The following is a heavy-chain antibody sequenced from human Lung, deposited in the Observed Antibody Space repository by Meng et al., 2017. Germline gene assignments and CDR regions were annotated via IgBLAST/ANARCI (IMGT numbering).Heavy chain of an antibody. J-gene: IGHJ4*02. Sequence: QVQLTQWGAGLLKPSETLSLTCVVSGGSFSDYYWSWIRQPPGKGLEWIGEINHSGSTNYNPSLERRVTISVDTSQNNLSLKLSSVTAADSAVYYCARGPTAMAHDFDYWGQGTLVTVSS. CDR3: ARGPTAMAHDFDY. V-gene: IGHV4-34*01. D-gene: IGHD6-19*01. CDR2: INHSGST. CDR1: GGSFSDYY.